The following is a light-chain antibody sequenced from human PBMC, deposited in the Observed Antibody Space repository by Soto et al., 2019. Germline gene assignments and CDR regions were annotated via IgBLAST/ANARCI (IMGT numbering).Light chain of an antibody. V-gene: IGKV1D-12*01. J-gene: IGKJ4*01. CDR2: PTS. CDR1: QGINNW. Sequence: DIQMTQSPSSVSASVGDRVTITCRASQGINNWLAWYHRKPGKAPKPLIYPTSSLQMGVPSRFSGSGSGTDFTLTISSLQPEDFATYYCQQANNFPLTFGGGTKVEIK. CDR3: QQANNFPLT.